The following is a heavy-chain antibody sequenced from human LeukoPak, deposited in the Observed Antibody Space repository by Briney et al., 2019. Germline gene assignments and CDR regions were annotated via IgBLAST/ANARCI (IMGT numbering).Heavy chain of an antibody. J-gene: IGHJ3*02. D-gene: IGHD3-22*01. Sequence: SGGSLRLSCAASGFTFDDYAMHWVRQAPGKGLEWVSGISWNSGSIGYADSVKGRFTISRDNAKNSLYLQMNSLRAEDTALYYCAKGRVVITATTDLDAFDIWGQGTMVTVSS. CDR1: GFTFDDYA. CDR2: ISWNSGSI. V-gene: IGHV3-9*01. CDR3: AKGRVVITATTDLDAFDI.